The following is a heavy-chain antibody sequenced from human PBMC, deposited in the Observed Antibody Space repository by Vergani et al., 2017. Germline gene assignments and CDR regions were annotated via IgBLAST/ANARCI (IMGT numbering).Heavy chain of an antibody. D-gene: IGHD4-11*01. CDR1: GYTLTELS. CDR2: FDPEDGET. Sequence: QVQLVQSGAEVKKPGASVKVSCKVSGYTLTELSMHWVRQAPGKGLEWMGGFDPEDGETIYAQTFQGRVTMTEDTSTDTAYMWLGSLRSEDTAVYYCATMKGIYSNPLKGYGIDVWGQGTTVTVSS. J-gene: IGHJ6*02. CDR3: ATMKGIYSNPLKGYGIDV. V-gene: IGHV1-24*01.